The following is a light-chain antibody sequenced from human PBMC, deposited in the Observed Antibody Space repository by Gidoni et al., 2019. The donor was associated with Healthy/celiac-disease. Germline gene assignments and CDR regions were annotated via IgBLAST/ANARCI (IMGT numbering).Light chain of an antibody. CDR1: QSISSY. CDR2: AAS. CDR3: QQSYSTPP. V-gene: IGKV1-39*01. Sequence: LQMTQSPSSLSASVGDRVTITCRATQSISSYLNWYQQKPGKAPKLLIYAASSLKSGVPSRFSGSGAGKDFTLTSSSLQPEDVATYYCQQSYSTPPFGQGTRLEIK. J-gene: IGKJ5*01.